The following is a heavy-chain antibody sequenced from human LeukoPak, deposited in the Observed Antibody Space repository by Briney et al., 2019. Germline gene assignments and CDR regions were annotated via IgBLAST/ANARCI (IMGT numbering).Heavy chain of an antibody. CDR1: GFTFSSYS. V-gene: IGHV3-21*01. D-gene: IGHD6-13*01. Sequence: GGSLRLSCAASGFTFSSYSLSWVRQAPGEGLEWVSSISRDSNYIYYADSMKGRFTVSRDNAENSLYLQMTSLRAEDTAVYYCVKERAAVFENWGQGTLVTVSS. CDR3: VKERAAVFEN. J-gene: IGHJ1*01. CDR2: ISRDSNYI.